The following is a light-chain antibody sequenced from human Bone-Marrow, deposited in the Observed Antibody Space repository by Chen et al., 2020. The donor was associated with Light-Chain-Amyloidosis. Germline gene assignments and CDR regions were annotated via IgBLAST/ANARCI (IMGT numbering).Light chain of an antibody. CDR1: QTISSNS. V-gene: IGKV3-20*01. CDR3: QQYGTSPLT. Sequence: EIVLTQSPGTLSLSPGEGANLSCRASQTISSNSLTWYPQKFGQAPRLLIYGSSSRATGIPDRINGSGSGTDFTLTINRLEPEDFAMYYGQQYGTSPLTFGGGTKVEIK. CDR2: GSS. J-gene: IGKJ4*01.